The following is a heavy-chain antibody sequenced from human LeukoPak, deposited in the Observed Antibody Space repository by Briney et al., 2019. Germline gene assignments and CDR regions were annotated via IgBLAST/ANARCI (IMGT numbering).Heavy chain of an antibody. CDR3: ARWSGWNDPYYFDY. CDR1: GGSISSYY. D-gene: IGHD1-1*01. Sequence: SETLSLTCTVSGGSISSYYWLWIRQPPGRGLEGIGYIYYSGSTNYNPSLKSRVTISVDTSKNQFSLKLRSVTAADTAVYYCARWSGWNDPYYFDYWGQGTLVTVSS. V-gene: IGHV4-59*08. CDR2: IYYSGST. J-gene: IGHJ4*02.